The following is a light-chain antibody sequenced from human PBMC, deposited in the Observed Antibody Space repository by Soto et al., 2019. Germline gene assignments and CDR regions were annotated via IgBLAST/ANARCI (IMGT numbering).Light chain of an antibody. J-gene: IGKJ1*01. CDR1: QGISSY. V-gene: IGKV1-8*01. CDR3: QQYYSYPRT. CDR2: AAS. Sequence: AIRMTQSPSSLSASTGDRVTITCRASQGISSYLAWYQQRPGKAPKFLIYAASTLQSGVPPRFSGSGSGTDFTLTISCLQSEDFATYYCQQYYSYPRTFGKGTKVEIK.